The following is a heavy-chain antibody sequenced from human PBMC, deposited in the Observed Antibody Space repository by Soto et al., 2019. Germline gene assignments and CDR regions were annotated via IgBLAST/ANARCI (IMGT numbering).Heavy chain of an antibody. CDR3: AKAPSHNIVVVVAATRSAEWYFDY. CDR1: GFTFSSYA. Sequence: GGSLRLSCAASGFTFSSYAMSWVRQAPGKGLEWVSAISGSGGSTYYADSVKGRFTISRDNSKNTLYLQMNSLRAEDTAVYYCAKAPSHNIVVVVAATRSAEWYFDYWGQGTLVTVYS. J-gene: IGHJ4*02. CDR2: ISGSGGST. D-gene: IGHD2-15*01. V-gene: IGHV3-23*01.